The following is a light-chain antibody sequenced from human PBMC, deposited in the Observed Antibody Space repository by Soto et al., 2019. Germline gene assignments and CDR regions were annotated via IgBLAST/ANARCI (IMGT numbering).Light chain of an antibody. CDR3: QQYNSYSKT. CDR1: QSISSW. J-gene: IGKJ1*01. V-gene: IGKV1-5*03. Sequence: DIQMTQSPSTLSASVGDRVTITCRASQSISSWLAWYQQNPGKAPKLLISKASSLESGVPSRFSGSGSGTEFTLTISSLQPDDFATYYCQQYNSYSKTFGPGTKVDIK. CDR2: KAS.